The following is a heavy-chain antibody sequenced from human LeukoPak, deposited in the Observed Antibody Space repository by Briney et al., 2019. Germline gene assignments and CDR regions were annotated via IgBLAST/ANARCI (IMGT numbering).Heavy chain of an antibody. CDR3: ARGHSSSGYGSWLY. CDR1: GFSFSTYW. CDR2: IKQDGSEK. Sequence: GGSLRLSCAASGFSFSTYWMSWVRQAPGKGLEWVANIKQDGSEKYYVDSVKGRFTISRDNAKNSLYLQMNSLRAEDTAVYYCARGHSSSGYGSWLYWGQGTLVTVSS. D-gene: IGHD6-13*01. J-gene: IGHJ4*02. V-gene: IGHV3-7*04.